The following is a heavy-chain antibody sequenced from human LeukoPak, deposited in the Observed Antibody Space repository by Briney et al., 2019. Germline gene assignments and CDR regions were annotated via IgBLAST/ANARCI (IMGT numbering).Heavy chain of an antibody. CDR2: IYYSGST. Sequence: SETLSLTCTVSGGSIRSSYYYWGWIRQPPGKGLEWIGSIYYSGSTYYNPSLKSRVTISVDTSKNQFSLKLSSVTAADTAVYYCARVSNDFWSGYWFLAAPNNWFDPWGQGTLVTVSS. CDR1: GGSIRSSYYY. CDR3: ARVSNDFWSGYWFLAAPNNWFDP. V-gene: IGHV4-39*01. J-gene: IGHJ5*02. D-gene: IGHD3-3*01.